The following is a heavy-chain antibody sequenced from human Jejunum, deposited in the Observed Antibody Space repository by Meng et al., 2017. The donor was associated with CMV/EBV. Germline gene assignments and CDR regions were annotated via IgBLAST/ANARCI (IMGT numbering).Heavy chain of an antibody. V-gene: IGHV4-4*02. CDR3: ARGRSTRTYSYRGTFDF. CDR2: MSPTASS. CDR1: TSSLNW. Sequence: TSSLNWWSWVRQPPGKGLEWIGEMSPTASSNSNPSLKSRVTMSVDRSKNQLSLKLTSVTAADTAIYYCARGRSTRTYSYRGTFDFWGQGTLVTVSS. J-gene: IGHJ4*02. D-gene: IGHD1-26*01.